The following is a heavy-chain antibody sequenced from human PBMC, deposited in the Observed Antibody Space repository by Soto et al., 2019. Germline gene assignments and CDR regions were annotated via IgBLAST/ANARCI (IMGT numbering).Heavy chain of an antibody. J-gene: IGHJ4*02. Sequence: LRLSCEASGFSFRNFWMSWIRQVPGKGLEWVANVRQDGSQTYLVDSVQGRFTISRDNTKNSLYLQMNSLRAEDAAVYYCVRDGLSGWNFDYWGQGTLVTVSS. V-gene: IGHV3-7*03. CDR1: GFSFRNFW. CDR2: VRQDGSQT. CDR3: VRDGLSGWNFDY. D-gene: IGHD6-19*01.